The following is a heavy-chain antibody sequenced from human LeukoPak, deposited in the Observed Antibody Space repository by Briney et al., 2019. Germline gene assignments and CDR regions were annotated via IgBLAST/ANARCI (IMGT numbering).Heavy chain of an antibody. J-gene: IGHJ4*02. CDR2: VNWNGGST. V-gene: IGHV3-20*04. CDR1: GFTFDDYG. CDR3: ARPDYGDHRFDS. Sequence: GGSLRLSCAASGFTFDDYGMSWVRQAPGKGLEWVSGVNWNGGSTGYADSVKGRFTISRDNAKNTLYLQMNSLRAEDTAVYYCARPDYGDHRFDSWGQGTLVTVSS. D-gene: IGHD4-17*01.